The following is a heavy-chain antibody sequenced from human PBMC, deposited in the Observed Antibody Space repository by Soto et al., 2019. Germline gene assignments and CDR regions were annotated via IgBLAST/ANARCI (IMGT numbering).Heavy chain of an antibody. D-gene: IGHD5-18*01. CDR2: ISSSSSTI. J-gene: IGHJ4*02. V-gene: IGHV3-48*01. CDR1: GFTFGSYS. Sequence: EVQLVESGGGLVQPGGSLRLSCAASGFTFGSYSMNWVRQAPGKGLEWVSYISSSSSTIYYADSVEGRFTISRDNAKNPLDLQMNSLRAEDTPAYYGAKDGGYSYGHYDYWGKGTLVTVSS. CDR3: AKDGGYSYGHYDY.